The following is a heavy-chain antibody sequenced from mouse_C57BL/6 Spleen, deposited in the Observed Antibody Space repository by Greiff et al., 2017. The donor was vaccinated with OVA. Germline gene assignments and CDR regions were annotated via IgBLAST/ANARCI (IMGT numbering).Heavy chain of an antibody. Sequence: QVQLQQPGAELVKPGASVKLSCKASGYTFTSYWMQWVKQRPGQGLEWIGEIDPSDSYTNYNQKFKGKATLTVDKSSSTAYMQLSSLTSEDSAVYYCARGGNLPDYWGQGTSVTVSS. CDR3: ARGGNLPDY. J-gene: IGHJ4*01. CDR1: GYTFTSYW. V-gene: IGHV1-50*01. CDR2: IDPSDSYT.